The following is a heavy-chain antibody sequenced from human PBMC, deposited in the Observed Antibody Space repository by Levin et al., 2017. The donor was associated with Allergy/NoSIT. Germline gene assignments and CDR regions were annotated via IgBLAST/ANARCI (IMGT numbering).Heavy chain of an antibody. CDR2: IYWDEDK. Sequence: SGPTLVKPTQTLTLTCSYSGFSLSSPGVGVGWVRQSPGKALEWLALIYWDEDKRYSPSLRSRLSITMDTSKNQVFLRMTNMDPVDTATYYCTRSRPPLRPRHFDYWGQGALVNVSS. CDR1: GFSLSSPGVG. V-gene: IGHV2-5*02. J-gene: IGHJ4*02. D-gene: IGHD4-17*01. CDR3: TRSRPPLRPRHFDY.